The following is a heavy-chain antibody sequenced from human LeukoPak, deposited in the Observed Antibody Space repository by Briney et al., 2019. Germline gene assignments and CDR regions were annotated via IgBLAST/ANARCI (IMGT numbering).Heavy chain of an antibody. D-gene: IGHD3-9*01. CDR1: GGSFSGYY. CDR3: ARHAFDWLPSVDY. Sequence: SETLSLTCAVYGGSFSGYYWSWIRQPPGKGLEWIGEINHSGSTNYNPSLKSRVTISVDTSKNQFSLKLSSVTAADTAVYYCARHAFDWLPSVDYWGQGTLVTVSS. J-gene: IGHJ4*02. V-gene: IGHV4-34*01. CDR2: INHSGST.